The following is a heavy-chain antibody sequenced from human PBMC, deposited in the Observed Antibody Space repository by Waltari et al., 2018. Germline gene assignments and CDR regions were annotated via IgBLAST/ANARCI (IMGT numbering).Heavy chain of an antibody. CDR1: GGSFSGYY. Sequence: QVQLQQWGAGLLKPSETLSLTCAVYGGSFSGYYWSWIRQPPGTGLEWIGEINHSGSTNYNPSLKSRFTISVDTAKNQFSLKLSSVTAADTAVYYCARGRYCSGGSCYSLMYYYYYGMDVWGQGTTVTVSS. CDR3: ARGRYCSGGSCYSLMYYYYYGMDV. D-gene: IGHD2-15*01. J-gene: IGHJ6*02. CDR2: INHSGST. V-gene: IGHV4-34*01.